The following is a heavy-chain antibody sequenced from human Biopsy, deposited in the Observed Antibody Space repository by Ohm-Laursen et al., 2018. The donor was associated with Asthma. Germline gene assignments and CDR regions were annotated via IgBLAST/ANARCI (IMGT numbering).Heavy chain of an antibody. Sequence: SLRLSCAASGFTVSRDHMFWVRQAPGKGLEWVSVIYSGGTSHTADSVRGRFTIPRDFSKNTLHLQMHSLRVEDTAVYYCARGDSSGRSHYYFDYWGQGTLVTVSS. J-gene: IGHJ4*02. V-gene: IGHV3-53*01. D-gene: IGHD3-22*01. CDR1: GFTVSRDH. CDR2: IYSGGTS. CDR3: ARGDSSGRSHYYFDY.